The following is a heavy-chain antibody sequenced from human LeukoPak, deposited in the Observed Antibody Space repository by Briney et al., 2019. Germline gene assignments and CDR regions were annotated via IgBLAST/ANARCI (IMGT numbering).Heavy chain of an antibody. V-gene: IGHV3-15*01. CDR3: TTDGRGSGYGSVSWKLFDY. J-gene: IGHJ4*02. D-gene: IGHD3-22*01. CDR1: GFTFSNAW. CDR2: IKSKTDGGTT. Sequence: GGSLRLSCAASGFTFSNAWMSWVRQAPGKGLEWVGRIKSKTDGGTTDYAAPVKGRFTISRDDSKNTLYLQMNSLKTEDTAVYYCTTDGRGSGYGSVSWKLFDYWGQGTLVTVSS.